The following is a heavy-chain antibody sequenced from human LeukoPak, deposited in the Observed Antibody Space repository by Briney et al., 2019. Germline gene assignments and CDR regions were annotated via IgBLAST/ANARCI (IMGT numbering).Heavy chain of an antibody. CDR2: INHRGST. V-gene: IGHV4-34*01. D-gene: IGHD3-22*01. Sequence: SETLSLTCAVYGGSFSGYYWSWIRQPPGKGLEWIGEINHRGSTNYNPSLKSRVTISVDTSKNQFSLKLSSVTAADTAVYYCARDYYYDSSGYYYSNFRGRRRWFDPWGQGTLVTVSS. CDR3: ARDYYYDSSGYYYSNFRGRRRWFDP. J-gene: IGHJ5*02. CDR1: GGSFSGYY.